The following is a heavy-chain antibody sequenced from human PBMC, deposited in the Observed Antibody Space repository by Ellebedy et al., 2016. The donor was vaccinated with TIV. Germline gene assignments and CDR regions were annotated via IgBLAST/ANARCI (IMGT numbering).Heavy chain of an antibody. CDR2: INWNGGST. D-gene: IGHD3-10*01. CDR3: ARGDVVNYYGSGSYSNYFDY. J-gene: IGHJ4*02. Sequence: GESLKISCAASGFTFDDYGMSWVRQAPGKGLEWVSGINWNGGSTGYADSVKGRFTISRDNAKNSLCLQMNSLRAEDTAVYYCARGDVVNYYGSGSYSNYFDYWGLGTLVTVSS. CDR1: GFTFDDYG. V-gene: IGHV3-20*04.